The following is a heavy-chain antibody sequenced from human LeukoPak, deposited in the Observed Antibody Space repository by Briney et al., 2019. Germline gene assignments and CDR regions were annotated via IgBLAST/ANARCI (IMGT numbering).Heavy chain of an antibody. V-gene: IGHV4-59*08. Sequence: SETLFLTCTLSGGSISYYYWSWIRQPPGKGPEWIGYISYSGSTNYNPSLKSRVTISVDTSKNQFSLKLSSVTAADTAVYYCARLSYSWSLGWFDPWGQGTLVTVSS. CDR2: ISYSGST. D-gene: IGHD5-18*01. J-gene: IGHJ5*02. CDR1: GGSISYYY. CDR3: ARLSYSWSLGWFDP.